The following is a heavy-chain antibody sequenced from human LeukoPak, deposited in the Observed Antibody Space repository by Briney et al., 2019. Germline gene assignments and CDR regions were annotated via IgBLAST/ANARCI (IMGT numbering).Heavy chain of an antibody. CDR3: AREFQRGWDY. CDR1: GYTFTGYY. V-gene: IGHV1-2*02. D-gene: IGHD3-10*01. CDR2: IYPSTGGT. Sequence: ASVKVSCKTSGYTFTGYYMHWVRQAPGQSLEWMGWIYPSTGGTNYAAKFQGRVTMTRDTSSSTAYMELSRLQSDDTAVYYCAREFQRGWDYWGQGTLVPVSS. J-gene: IGHJ4*02.